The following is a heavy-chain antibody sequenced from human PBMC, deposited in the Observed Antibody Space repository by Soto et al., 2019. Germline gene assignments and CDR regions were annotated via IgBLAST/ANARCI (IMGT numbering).Heavy chain of an antibody. V-gene: IGHV3-30*04. Sequence: QVQLVESGGGVVQPGGSLRLSCAASGFSFTTHNMYWVRQAPGKGLEWVAIISSDGRDKYYADSVKGRCTISRDNSNNTLFLQVDSLTVDDTAVFYCVSQVGVDSGGQGALVTVSS. CDR1: GFSFTTHN. D-gene: IGHD3-16*01. CDR2: ISSDGRDK. J-gene: IGHJ4*02. CDR3: VSQVGVDS.